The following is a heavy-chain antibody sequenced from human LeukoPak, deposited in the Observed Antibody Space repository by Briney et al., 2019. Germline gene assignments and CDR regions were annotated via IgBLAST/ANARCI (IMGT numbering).Heavy chain of an antibody. CDR2: ISAYNGNT. V-gene: IGHV1-18*01. Sequence: GASVKVSCKASGYTFSSYGINWVRQPPGQGLEWMGWISAYNGNTNYAQKFQGRVTMTTDTSTSTAYMELRSLRSDDTAVYYCARGPYSSGWELKYYFDYWGQGTLVTVSS. J-gene: IGHJ4*02. CDR1: GYTFSSYG. CDR3: ARGPYSSGWELKYYFDY. D-gene: IGHD6-19*01.